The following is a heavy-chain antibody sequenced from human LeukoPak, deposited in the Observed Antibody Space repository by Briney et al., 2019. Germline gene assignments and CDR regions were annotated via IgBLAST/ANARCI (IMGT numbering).Heavy chain of an antibody. V-gene: IGHV4-39*07. D-gene: IGHD3-9*01. CDR1: GGSISSSSYY. CDR3: ARGLVILYYFDY. J-gene: IGHJ4*02. Sequence: SETLSLTCTVSGGSISSSSYYWGWIRQPPGKGLEWIGSIYYSGSTYYNPSLKSRVTISVDRSKNQFSLKLSSVTAADTAVYYCARGLVILYYFDYWGQGTLVTVSS. CDR2: IYYSGST.